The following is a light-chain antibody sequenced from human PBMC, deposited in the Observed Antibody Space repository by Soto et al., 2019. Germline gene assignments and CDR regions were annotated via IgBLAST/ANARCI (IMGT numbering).Light chain of an antibody. CDR3: QQYGNFPYT. J-gene: IGKJ2*01. CDR2: GAS. CDR1: QSVSSNY. Sequence: VLAQSPGTLSLSPGERATLSCRASQSVSSNYLAWYQHKPGQAPRLLIYGASRRASGIPDRFSGSGSGTDFTLTISRLEPEDFAVYYCQQYGNFPYTFGPGTKVQIK. V-gene: IGKV3-20*01.